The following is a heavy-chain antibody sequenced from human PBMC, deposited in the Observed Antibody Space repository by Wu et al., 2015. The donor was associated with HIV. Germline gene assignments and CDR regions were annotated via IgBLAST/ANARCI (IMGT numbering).Heavy chain of an antibody. J-gene: IGHJ6*02. V-gene: IGHV1-18*01. D-gene: IGHD1-26*01. CDR1: GYTFTSYG. CDR2: FFPFVRTT. CDR3: ASGSKGGSYYYYGLDV. Sequence: QVQLVQSGAEVKKPGASVKVSCKASGYTFTSYGISWVRQAPGQGLEWVGRFFPFVRTTKYAPKFQARLTMTTDTSTSTAYLELRSLRSDDTAVYYCASGSKGGSYYYYGLDVWGQGTTLTVSS.